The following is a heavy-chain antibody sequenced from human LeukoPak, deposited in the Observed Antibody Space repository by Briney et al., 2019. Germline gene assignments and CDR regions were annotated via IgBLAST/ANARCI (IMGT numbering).Heavy chain of an antibody. CDR2: ISDTGNT. D-gene: IGHD2-15*01. J-gene: IGHJ4*02. Sequence: PGGSLRLSCAASGFTLSSYAMSWVRQAPGKGLEWVSAISDTGNTHHADSVKGRFTISRDSSKSTLFLQMNRLRPEDAAVYYCAKAPVTTCRGAFCYPFDYWGLGTLVTVSS. CDR1: GFTLSSYA. V-gene: IGHV3-23*01. CDR3: AKAPVTTCRGAFCYPFDY.